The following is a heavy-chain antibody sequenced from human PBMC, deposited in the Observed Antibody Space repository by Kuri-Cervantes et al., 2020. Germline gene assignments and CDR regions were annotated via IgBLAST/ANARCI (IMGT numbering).Heavy chain of an antibody. CDR3: TRNRSTPFDY. Sequence: GESLKISCVGSGFTFGDYTINWFRQAPGKGLEWVAFIKSYAHGGTIEYAASAKDRFTISRDDSKSIAYLQMNTLKTDDTAVYYCTRNRSTPFDYWGQGTLVTVSS. D-gene: IGHD3-16*02. CDR2: IKSYAHGGTI. J-gene: IGHJ4*02. V-gene: IGHV3-49*03. CDR1: GFTFGDYT.